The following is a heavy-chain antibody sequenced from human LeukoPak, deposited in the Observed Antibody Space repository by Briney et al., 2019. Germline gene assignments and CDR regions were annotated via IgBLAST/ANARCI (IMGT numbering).Heavy chain of an antibody. CDR1: GFTFSDYY. CDR3: ANDISTLMWIVVVTPDAFDI. Sequence: GGSLRLSCAASGFTFSDYYMSWVRQAPGKGLEWVSSISVSVGGTYYADSVKGRFTISRDNSKNTLYLQMNSLRAEDTAVYYCANDISTLMWIVVVTPDAFDIWGQGTMVTVSS. V-gene: IGHV3-23*01. CDR2: ISVSVGGT. J-gene: IGHJ3*02. D-gene: IGHD2-21*02.